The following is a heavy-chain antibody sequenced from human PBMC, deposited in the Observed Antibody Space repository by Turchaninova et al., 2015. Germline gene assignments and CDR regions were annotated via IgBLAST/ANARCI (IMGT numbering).Heavy chain of an antibody. CDR1: GYSISSGYY. Sequence: QVQLQESGPGLVKPSETLSLTCGVSGYSISSGYYWAWIRQPPGKGLEWVATSYHDGRSYYNPSLASRVTKSVNHSKHRLSLSLTTGTAADTAVYCCARDQGPRDHPSSSFWGQGTLVTVSS. CDR3: ARDQGPRDHPSSSF. D-gene: IGHD3-16*02. CDR2: SYHDGRS. V-gene: IGHV4-38-2*01. J-gene: IGHJ4*02.